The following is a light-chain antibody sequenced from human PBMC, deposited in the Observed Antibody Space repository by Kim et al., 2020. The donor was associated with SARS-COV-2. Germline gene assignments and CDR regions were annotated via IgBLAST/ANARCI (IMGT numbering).Light chain of an antibody. CDR3: NSRDNSETQVV. CDR2: GKN. CDR1: SLRSYY. J-gene: IGLJ2*01. V-gene: IGLV3-19*01. Sequence: SSELTQDPAVSVALGQTVRITRRGDSLRSYYVSWYQQKPGQAPIVVMYGKNNRPSGIPDRFSGSISGYTASLTITGAQAEDEADYYCNSRDNSETQVVFGGGTQLTVL.